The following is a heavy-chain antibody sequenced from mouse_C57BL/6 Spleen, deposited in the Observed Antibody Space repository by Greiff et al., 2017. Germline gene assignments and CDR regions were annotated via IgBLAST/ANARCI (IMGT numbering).Heavy chain of an antibody. CDR3: AREGTTMVTTQLAY. CDR2: ISDGGSYT. V-gene: IGHV5-4*01. Sequence: EVQVVESGGGLVKPGGSLKLSCAASGFTFSSYAMSWVRQTPEKRLEWVATISDGGSYTYYPDNVKGRFTISRDNAKNNLYLQMSHLKSEDTAMYYCAREGTTMVTTQLAYWGQGTLVTVSA. D-gene: IGHD2-2*01. CDR1: GFTFSSYA. J-gene: IGHJ3*01.